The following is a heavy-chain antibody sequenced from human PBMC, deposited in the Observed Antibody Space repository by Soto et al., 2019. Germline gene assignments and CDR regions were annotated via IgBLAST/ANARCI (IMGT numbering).Heavy chain of an antibody. V-gene: IGHV4-34*01. J-gene: IGHJ4*02. CDR1: SGSLNGDY. CDR3: ARGMDRAKTGY. CDR2: VSHTEGT. Sequence: PSETLSLTCAVYSGSLNGDYWSWIRRPPGKGLEWIGEVSHTEGTRYSSSLKSRVTISVDTSNNQFSLTLTSLTAADTAVYYCARGMDRAKTGYWGRGTLVTVSS. D-gene: IGHD5-18*01.